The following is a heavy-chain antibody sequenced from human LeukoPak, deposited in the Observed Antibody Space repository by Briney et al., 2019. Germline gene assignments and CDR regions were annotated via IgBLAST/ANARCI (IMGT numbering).Heavy chain of an antibody. V-gene: IGHV3-21*01. CDR2: ISSSSSYI. CDR3: ARAADYGDSHFDY. CDR1: GFTFTAAA. D-gene: IGHD4-17*01. Sequence: PGKSLSLSCAASGFTFTAAAMHWVRQAPGKGLEWVSSISSSSSYIYYADSVKGRFTISRDNAKNSLYLQMNSLRAEDTAVYYCARAADYGDSHFDYWGQGTLVTVSS. J-gene: IGHJ4*02.